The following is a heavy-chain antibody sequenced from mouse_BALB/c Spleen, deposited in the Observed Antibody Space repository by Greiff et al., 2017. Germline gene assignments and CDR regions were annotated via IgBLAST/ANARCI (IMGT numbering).Heavy chain of an antibody. CDR1: GYSITSDYA. V-gene: IGHV3-2*02. J-gene: IGHJ4*01. Sequence: DVQLQESGPGLVKPSQSLSLTCTVTGYSITSDYAWNWIRQFPGNKLEWMGYISYSGSTSYNPSLKSRISITRDTSKNQFFLQLNSVTTEDTATYYCARNDYDESYYAMDYWGQGTSVTVSS. D-gene: IGHD2-4*01. CDR2: ISYSGST. CDR3: ARNDYDESYYAMDY.